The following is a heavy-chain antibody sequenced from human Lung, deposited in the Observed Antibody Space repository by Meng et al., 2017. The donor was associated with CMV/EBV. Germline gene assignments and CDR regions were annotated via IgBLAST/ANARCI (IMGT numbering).Heavy chain of an antibody. CDR3: ARGSAVGAMGCDY. Sequence: ASGGSFSSYTFSWVRQAPGQGVEWMGEIIPMFGTVNSAQKFQGRVTITADESTTTAYMDLSSLRSDDTALYFCARGSAVGAMGCDYWGQGTLVTVSS. CDR1: GGSFSSYT. CDR2: IIPMFGTV. J-gene: IGHJ4*02. V-gene: IGHV1-69*01. D-gene: IGHD1-26*01.